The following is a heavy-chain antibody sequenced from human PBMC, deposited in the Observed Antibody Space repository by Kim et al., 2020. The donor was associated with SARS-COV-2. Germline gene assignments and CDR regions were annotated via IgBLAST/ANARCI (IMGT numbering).Heavy chain of an antibody. J-gene: IGHJ4*02. CDR1: GFTFDDYA. CDR2: ISWNSGSI. D-gene: IGHD2-15*01. V-gene: IGHV3-9*01. Sequence: GGSLRLSCAASGFTFDDYAMHWVRQAPGKGLEWVSGISWNSGSIGYADSVKGRFTISRDNAKNSLYLQMNSLRAEDTALYYCAKGKVVVAANVLFLDYWGQGTLVTVSS. CDR3: AKGKVVVAANVLFLDY.